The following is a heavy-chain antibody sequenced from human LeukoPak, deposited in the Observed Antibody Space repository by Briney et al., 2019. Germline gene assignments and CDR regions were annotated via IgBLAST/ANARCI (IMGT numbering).Heavy chain of an antibody. Sequence: KPSETLSLTCTVSGGSISSHYWSWIRQPPGKGLEWIGYIYYSGSTNYNPSPKSRVTISVDTSKNQFSLKLSSVTAADTAVYYCARVLLRYDFWSGYYTGIAFDYWGQGTLVTVSS. CDR3: ARVLLRYDFWSGYYTGIAFDY. D-gene: IGHD3-3*01. CDR1: GGSISSHY. J-gene: IGHJ4*02. V-gene: IGHV4-59*11. CDR2: IYYSGST.